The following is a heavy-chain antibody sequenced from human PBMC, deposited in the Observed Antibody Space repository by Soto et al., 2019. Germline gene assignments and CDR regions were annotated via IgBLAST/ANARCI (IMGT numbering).Heavy chain of an antibody. Sequence: QVQLVQSGTEVKKPGSSVKVSCKASGDTFSFYTINWVRQAPGLGLEWVGRINPIVSMSNYAQKFQGRVSMTADKPTSTAYMELRSLSSDDTAMYFCAASYGSGYRAFDYWGQGALVTVSS. D-gene: IGHD3-10*01. CDR1: GDTFSFYT. CDR3: AASYGSGYRAFDY. CDR2: INPIVSMS. V-gene: IGHV1-69*02. J-gene: IGHJ4*02.